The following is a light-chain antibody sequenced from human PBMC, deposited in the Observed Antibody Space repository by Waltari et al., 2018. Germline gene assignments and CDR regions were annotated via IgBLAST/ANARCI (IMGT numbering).Light chain of an antibody. V-gene: IGLV4-69*01. Sequence: QLVLTQSPSASASLGASVKLTCTLSSGHSSYAIAWHQQQPEKGPRYLMKLNSDGSHSKGDCIPDRFSGSSSGAERYLSISILQSEDEADYYCQTWGTGINWVFGGGTKLTVL. CDR2: LNSDGSH. CDR1: SGHSSYA. J-gene: IGLJ3*02. CDR3: QTWGTGINWV.